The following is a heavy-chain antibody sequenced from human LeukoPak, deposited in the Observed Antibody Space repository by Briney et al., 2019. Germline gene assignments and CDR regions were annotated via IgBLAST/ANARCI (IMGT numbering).Heavy chain of an antibody. V-gene: IGHV4-59*08. CDR1: GGSISSYY. CDR2: IYYSGST. J-gene: IGHJ6*02. Sequence: PSETPSLTCTVSGGSISSYYWSWIRQPPGKGLEWIGYIYYSGSTNYNPYLMSRVTISVDKTKNQFSLTLSPVPAADTAAYYCARLRPHYCSSTSCSFYYYGMDVWGQGTTVTVSS. D-gene: IGHD2-2*01. CDR3: ARLRPHYCSSTSCSFYYYGMDV.